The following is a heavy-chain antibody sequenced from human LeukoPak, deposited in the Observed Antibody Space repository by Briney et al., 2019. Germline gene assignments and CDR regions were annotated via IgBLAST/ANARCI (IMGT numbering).Heavy chain of an antibody. CDR3: ARDENGSEAFDI. V-gene: IGHV4-59*01. CDR2: IYYSGST. D-gene: IGHD1-1*01. J-gene: IGHJ3*02. Sequence: PSETLSLTCTVSGGSISSYYWSWIRQPPGKGLEWIGYIYYSGSTNYNPSLKSRVTISVDTSKNQFSLKLSSATAADTAVYYCARDENGSEAFDIWGQGTMVTVSS. CDR1: GGSISSYY.